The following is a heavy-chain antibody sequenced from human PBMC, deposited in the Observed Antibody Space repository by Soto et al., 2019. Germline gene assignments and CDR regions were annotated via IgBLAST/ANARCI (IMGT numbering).Heavy chain of an antibody. Sequence: SGGSLRLSCAASGFTFSSYIMNWVRQAPGKGLEWVSSISSSSNYIYYADSVKGRFTISRDNAKNSLYLQMNSLRAEDTAVYYCAREGDSASLDYWGQGTLVTVSS. CDR1: GFTFSSYI. CDR3: AREGDSASLDY. J-gene: IGHJ4*02. D-gene: IGHD3-16*01. V-gene: IGHV3-21*01. CDR2: ISSSSNYI.